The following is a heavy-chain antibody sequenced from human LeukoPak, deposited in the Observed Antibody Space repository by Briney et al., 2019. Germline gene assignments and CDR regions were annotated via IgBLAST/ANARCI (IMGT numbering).Heavy chain of an antibody. CDR2: LNQDGSDK. V-gene: IGHV3-7*01. J-gene: IGHJ3*02. CDR1: GFTFSTYW. CDR3: ATLGGYTAQGXXPFDI. Sequence: GGSLRLSCAASGFTFSTYWMGWVRQAPGKGLEWVANLNQDGSDKYYVGSLKGRFTISRDNAKNSLYLQMNSLRAEDTAVYYCATLGGYTAQGXXPFDIWGQGAIVTVSS. D-gene: IGHD5-18*01.